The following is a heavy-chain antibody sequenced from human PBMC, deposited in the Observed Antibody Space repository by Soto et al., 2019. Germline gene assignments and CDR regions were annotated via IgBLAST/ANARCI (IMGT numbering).Heavy chain of an antibody. CDR3: TLGLLGAAPSYTCHVMDV. J-gene: IGHJ6*01. CDR1: GFTFSDHY. V-gene: IGHV3-72*01. D-gene: IGHD1-26*01. Sequence: EVQLVESGGGLVQPGGSLRLSCAASGFTFSDHYMDWVRQAPGKGLEWVARSRNRVNSHTTEYAASVKGRFTISREESKSSLYLQMNSLKSDDTAVYYCTLGLLGAAPSYTCHVMDVWGQGTTVTGSS. CDR2: SRNRVNSHTT.